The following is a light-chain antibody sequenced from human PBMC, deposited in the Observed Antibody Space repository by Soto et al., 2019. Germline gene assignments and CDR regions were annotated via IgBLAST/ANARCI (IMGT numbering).Light chain of an antibody. CDR1: QSMGSN. Sequence: EIVMTQSPATMSVSPGERATLSCRASQSMGSNVAWYQQKPGQAPRLLIYGASTRAAGIPARFSGSGSGTEFTLTITSVESEDFAVYYCQQFHNWPRTFGQGTKVEI. CDR3: QQFHNWPRT. V-gene: IGKV3-15*01. CDR2: GAS. J-gene: IGKJ1*01.